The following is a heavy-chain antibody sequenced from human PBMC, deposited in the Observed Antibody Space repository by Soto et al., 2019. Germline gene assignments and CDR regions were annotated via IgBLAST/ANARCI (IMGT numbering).Heavy chain of an antibody. J-gene: IGHJ6*03. V-gene: IGHV4-39*01. Sequence: SETLSLTCTVSGGSISSSSYYWGWIRQPPGKGLEWIGSIYYSGSTYYNPSLKSRVTISVDTSKNQFSLKLSSVTAADTAVYYCARHANRDYYYYYMDVWGKGTTVTVSS. CDR3: ARHANRDYYYYYMDV. CDR2: IYYSGST. CDR1: GGSISSSSYY.